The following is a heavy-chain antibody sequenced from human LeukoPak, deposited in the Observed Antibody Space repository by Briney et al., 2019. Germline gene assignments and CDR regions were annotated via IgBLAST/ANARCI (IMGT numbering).Heavy chain of an antibody. CDR1: GGSISSSSYY. V-gene: IGHV4-39*01. CDR3: ARIRGITYYFDY. CDR2: IYYSGST. J-gene: IGHJ4*02. Sequence: PSETLSLTCTVSGGSISSSSYYWGWIRQPPGKGLEWIGSIYYSGSTYYNPSLKSRVTVSVDTSKNLFSLKLSSVTAADTAVYYCARIRGITYYFDYWGQGTLVTVSS. D-gene: IGHD3-16*01.